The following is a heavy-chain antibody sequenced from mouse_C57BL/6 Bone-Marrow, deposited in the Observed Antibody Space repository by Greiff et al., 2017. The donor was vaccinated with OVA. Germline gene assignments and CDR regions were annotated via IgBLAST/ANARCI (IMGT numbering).Heavy chain of an antibody. CDR1: GYSFTGYY. Sequence: EVQVVESGPELVKPGASVKISCKASGYSFTGYYMNWVKQSPEKSLEWIGEINPSTGGTTYNQKFKAKATLTVDKSSSTAYMQLKSLTSEDSAVYYCARSRGYGSSWYFDVWGTGTTVTVSS. J-gene: IGHJ1*03. CDR3: ARSRGYGSSWYFDV. D-gene: IGHD1-1*01. CDR2: INPSTGGT. V-gene: IGHV1-42*01.